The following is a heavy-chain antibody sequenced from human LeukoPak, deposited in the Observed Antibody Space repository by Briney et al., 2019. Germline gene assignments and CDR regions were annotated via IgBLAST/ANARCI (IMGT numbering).Heavy chain of an antibody. J-gene: IGHJ4*02. CDR3: AREVVGYSGYDYFDY. D-gene: IGHD5-12*01. V-gene: IGHV4-61*01. Sequence: SETLSLTCTVSGGSVSSGSYYWRWIRQPPGKGLEWIGYIYYSGSTNYNPSLKSRVTISVDTSKNQFSLKLSSVTAADTAVYYCAREVVGYSGYDYFDYWGQGTLVTVSS. CDR1: GGSVSSGSYY. CDR2: IYYSGST.